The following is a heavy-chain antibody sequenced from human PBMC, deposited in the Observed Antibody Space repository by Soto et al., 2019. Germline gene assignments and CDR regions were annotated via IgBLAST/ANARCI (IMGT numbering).Heavy chain of an antibody. CDR1: GGAISSYD. J-gene: IGHJ5*02. CDR3: ARDPDRSGWFDP. V-gene: IGHV4-59*01. D-gene: IGHD3-22*01. Sequence: SDTLSLACTVSGGAISSYDLSWIRQPPGKGLEWIGYIYYSGSTNYNPSLKSRVTISVDTSKNQFSLKLSSVTAADTAVYYCARDPDRSGWFDPWGQGTLVTVS. CDR2: IYYSGST.